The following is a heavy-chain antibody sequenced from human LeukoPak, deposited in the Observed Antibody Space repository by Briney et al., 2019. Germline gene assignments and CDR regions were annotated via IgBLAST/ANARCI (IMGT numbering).Heavy chain of an antibody. Sequence: ETLSLTCAVYGGSFSGYYWSWIRQPPGKGLEWIGSIYYSGKTYYNPSLKSRVTISVDTSKNQFSLKLSSVTAADTAVYYCARRVAYCGGDCYSQSDYWGQGTLVTVSS. CDR3: ARRVAYCGGDCYSQSDY. J-gene: IGHJ4*02. CDR2: IYYSGKT. D-gene: IGHD2-21*02. CDR1: GGSFSGYY. V-gene: IGHV4-34*01.